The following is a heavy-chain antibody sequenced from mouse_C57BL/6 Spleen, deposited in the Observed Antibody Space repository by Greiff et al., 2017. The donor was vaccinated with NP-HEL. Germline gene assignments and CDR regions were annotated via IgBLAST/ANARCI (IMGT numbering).Heavy chain of an antibody. J-gene: IGHJ4*01. CDR2: IHPNSGST. D-gene: IGHD1-1*01. Sequence: QVQLKQPGAELVKPGASVKLSCKASGYTFTSYWMHWVKQRPGHGLEWIGMIHPNSGSTNYNEKFKSKATLTVDKSSSTAYMQLSSLTSEDSAVSYGARAYYYGSSSYALDYWGQGTSVTVSS. CDR3: ARAYYYGSSSYALDY. V-gene: IGHV1-64*01. CDR1: GYTFTSYW.